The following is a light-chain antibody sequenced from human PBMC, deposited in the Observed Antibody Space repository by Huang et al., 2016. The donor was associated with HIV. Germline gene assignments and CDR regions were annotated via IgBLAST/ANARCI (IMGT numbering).Light chain of an antibody. Sequence: DIQMTQSPSSLSASVGDRVAITCRASQGIANYLAWYQQKPGKVPKLLIYAASTFQSGVPSRFSGSGSGTDFTLTISSLQPEDVATYYCQKYHSAPFTFGPGTKVDIK. CDR1: QGIANY. CDR3: QKYHSAPFT. CDR2: AAS. J-gene: IGKJ3*01. V-gene: IGKV1-27*01.